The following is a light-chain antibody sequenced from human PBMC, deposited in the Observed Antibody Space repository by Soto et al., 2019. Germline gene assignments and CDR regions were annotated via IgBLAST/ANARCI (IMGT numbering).Light chain of an antibody. CDR1: QSITNY. CDR3: QQSYSTPYT. CDR2: AIS. V-gene: IGKV1-39*01. Sequence: DIQMTQSPSSLSASVADRVTITCRASQSITNYLNWYQQKPGKAPKLLMYAISTLQSGVPSRFGGSGSGTEFTLTISSLQPDDFATYYCQQSYSTPYTFGQGTKVDIK. J-gene: IGKJ2*01.